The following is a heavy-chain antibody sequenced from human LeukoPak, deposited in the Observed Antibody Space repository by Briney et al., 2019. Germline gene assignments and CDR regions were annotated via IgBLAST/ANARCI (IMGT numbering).Heavy chain of an antibody. D-gene: IGHD3-22*01. Sequence: GGSLRLSCVPSGFSFSNYAMSWVRQAPGKGLEWVSSISGSGGSTHYVDSVKGRFTISRDKTKNTLYLQMNSLRAEDTAVYYCAKSSYYDASGYYREYYFDSWGQGTPVTVSS. J-gene: IGHJ4*02. CDR1: GFSFSNYA. CDR3: AKSSYYDASGYYREYYFDS. V-gene: IGHV3-23*01. CDR2: ISGSGGST.